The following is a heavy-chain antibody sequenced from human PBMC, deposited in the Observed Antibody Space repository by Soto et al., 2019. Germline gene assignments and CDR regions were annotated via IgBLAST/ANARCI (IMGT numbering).Heavy chain of an antibody. D-gene: IGHD3-16*01. CDR2: INAGNGNT. V-gene: IGHV1-3*01. CDR1: GYTFTSYA. Sequence: QVQLVQSGAEVKKPGASVKVSCKASGYTFTSYAMHWVRQAPGQRLEWMGWINAGNGNTKYSQNFQGRVTITRDTSASTAYMELSSLRSEDTSVYCCARDLGGLGFDPWGQGTLVTVSS. J-gene: IGHJ5*02. CDR3: ARDLGGLGFDP.